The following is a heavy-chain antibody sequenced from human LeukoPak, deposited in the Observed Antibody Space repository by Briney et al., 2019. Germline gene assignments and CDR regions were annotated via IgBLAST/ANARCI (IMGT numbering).Heavy chain of an antibody. D-gene: IGHD6-19*01. J-gene: IGHJ4*02. Sequence: GGALRLSCAASGITFSNAWMNWVRQAPGKGLEWGGRIKSNTDGGTTDYAAPVKGRFTISRDDSKDTLYLQMNSLKTEDTALYYCTTYSNGWYAYWGQGTLVTVSS. V-gene: IGHV3-15*01. CDR2: IKSNTDGGTT. CDR3: TTYSNGWYAY. CDR1: GITFSNAW.